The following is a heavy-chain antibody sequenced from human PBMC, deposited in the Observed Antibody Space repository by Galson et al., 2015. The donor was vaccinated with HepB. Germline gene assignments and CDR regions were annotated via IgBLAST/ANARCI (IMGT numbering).Heavy chain of an antibody. CDR2: IIPIFGTA. D-gene: IGHD6-19*01. CDR3: ASGYSSGWYSE. V-gene: IGHV1-69*13. CDR1: GGTFSSYA. J-gene: IGHJ4*02. Sequence: SVKVSCKASGGTFSSYAISWVRQAPGQGLEWMGGIIPIFGTANYAQKFQGRVTITADESTSTAYMELRSLRSDDTAVYYCASGYSSGWYSEWGQGTLVTVSS.